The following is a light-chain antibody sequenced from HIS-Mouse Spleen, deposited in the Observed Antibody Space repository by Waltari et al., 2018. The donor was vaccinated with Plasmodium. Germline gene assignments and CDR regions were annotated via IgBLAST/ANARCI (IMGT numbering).Light chain of an antibody. CDR2: DAS. J-gene: IGLJ2*01. V-gene: IGLV3-21*02. CDR1: HIGSKS. Sequence: SYVLTQPPPVSVAPGQTARLTCGGNHIGSKSVHWYQKKPGQAPVLVVYDASDRPSGIPERFSGSNSGNTATLTISRVEAGDEADYYCQVWDSSSDHPVFGGGTKLTVL. CDR3: QVWDSSSDHPV.